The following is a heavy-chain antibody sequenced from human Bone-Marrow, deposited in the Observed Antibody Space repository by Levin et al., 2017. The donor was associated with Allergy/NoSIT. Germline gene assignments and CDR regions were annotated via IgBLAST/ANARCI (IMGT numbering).Heavy chain of an antibody. Sequence: SQTLSLTCTVSGGSISSSSYYWGWIRQPPGKGLEWIGSIYYSGSTYYNPSLKSRVTISVDTSKNQFSLKLSSVTAADTAVYYCARHEGKVGATTFDYWGQGTLVTVSS. D-gene: IGHD1-26*01. J-gene: IGHJ4*02. CDR2: IYYSGST. CDR3: ARHEGKVGATTFDY. CDR1: GGSISSSSYY. V-gene: IGHV4-39*01.